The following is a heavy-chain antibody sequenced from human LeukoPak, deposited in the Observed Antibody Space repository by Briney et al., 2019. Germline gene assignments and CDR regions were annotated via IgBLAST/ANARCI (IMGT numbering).Heavy chain of an antibody. Sequence: SQTLSLTCTVSGGSISSGDYYWTWIRQPPGKGLESIGYIYSSGGTYYNPSLKSRVTISVDTSKNQFSLKLSSVTAADTAVYYCARDQPSLLPQQDYFGYWGQGTLVTVSS. CDR2: IYSSGGT. J-gene: IGHJ4*02. D-gene: IGHD2-15*01. CDR1: GGSISSGDYY. V-gene: IGHV4-30-4*01. CDR3: ARDQPSLLPQQDYFGY.